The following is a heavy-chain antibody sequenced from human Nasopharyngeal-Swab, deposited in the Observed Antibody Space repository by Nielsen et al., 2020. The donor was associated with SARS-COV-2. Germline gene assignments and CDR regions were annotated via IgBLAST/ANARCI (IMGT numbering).Heavy chain of an antibody. V-gene: IGHV1-2*06. CDR2: INPNSGGT. J-gene: IGHJ5*02. Sequence: ASVKVSCKASGYTFTGYYMHWVRQAPGQGLEWMGRINPNSGGTNYAQKFQGRVTMTRDTSISTACMELSSLRSEDTAVYYCATAPPIRYGEETGWFDPWGQGTLVTVSS. D-gene: IGHD4-17*01. CDR1: GYTFTGYY. CDR3: ATAPPIRYGEETGWFDP.